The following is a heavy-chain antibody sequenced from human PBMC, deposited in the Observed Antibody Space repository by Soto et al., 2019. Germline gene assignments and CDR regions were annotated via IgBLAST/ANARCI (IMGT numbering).Heavy chain of an antibody. D-gene: IGHD2-15*01. CDR2: INPSGGST. CDR3: AREGLDMVVVVAATPNWFDP. J-gene: IGHJ5*02. CDR1: GYTFTSYY. V-gene: IGHV1-46*01. Sequence: ASVKVSCKASGYTFTSYYMHWVRQAPGQGLEWMGIINPSGGSTSYAQKFQGRVTMTRDTSTSTVYMELSSLRSEDTAVYYCAREGLDMVVVVAATPNWFDPWGQGTLVTVSS.